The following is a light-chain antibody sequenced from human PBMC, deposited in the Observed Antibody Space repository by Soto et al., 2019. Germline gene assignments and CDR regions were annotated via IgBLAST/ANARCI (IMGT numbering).Light chain of an antibody. J-gene: IGKJ1*01. CDR2: KAS. CDR3: QHYNSYSEA. CDR1: QTISSW. Sequence: DIQMTQSPSTLSGSVGDRVTITCRASQTISSWLAWYQQKPGKAPKLLIYKASTLKSGVPSRFSGSGSGTEFTLTISRLQTDDFANYYCQHYNSYSEAFGQGTKVELK. V-gene: IGKV1-5*03.